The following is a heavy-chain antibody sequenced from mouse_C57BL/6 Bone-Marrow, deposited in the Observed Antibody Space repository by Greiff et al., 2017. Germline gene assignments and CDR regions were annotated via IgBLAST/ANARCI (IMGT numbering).Heavy chain of an antibody. Sequence: VKLQQPGAELVMPGASVKLSCKASGYTFTSYWMHWVKQRPGQGLEWIGEIDPSDSYTNYNQKFKGKSTLTVDKSSSTAYMQLSSLTSEDSAVYYCAREDYYGSSLDDWGQGTTLTVSS. D-gene: IGHD1-1*01. CDR3: AREDYYGSSLDD. CDR1: GYTFTSYW. CDR2: IDPSDSYT. V-gene: IGHV1-69*01. J-gene: IGHJ2*01.